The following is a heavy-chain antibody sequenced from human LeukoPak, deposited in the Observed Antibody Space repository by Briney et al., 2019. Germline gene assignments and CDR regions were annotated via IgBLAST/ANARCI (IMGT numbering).Heavy chain of an antibody. Sequence: GGSLRLSCAASGFTFSIYSMNWVRQAPGKGLEWVSSIGSSTSYIYYADSVKGRFAISRGNSKNTLYLQTNSLRADDTAVYYCARDLRRIAAYYFDYWGQGTLVTVSS. J-gene: IGHJ4*02. V-gene: IGHV3-21*01. CDR3: ARDLRRIAAYYFDY. CDR2: IGSSTSYI. D-gene: IGHD6-25*01. CDR1: GFTFSIYS.